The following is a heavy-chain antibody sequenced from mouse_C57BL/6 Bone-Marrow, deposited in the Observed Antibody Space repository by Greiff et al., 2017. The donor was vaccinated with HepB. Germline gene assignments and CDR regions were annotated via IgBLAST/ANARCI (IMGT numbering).Heavy chain of an antibody. CDR2: IDPADGDT. Sequence: EVQLQQSGAELVKPGASVKLSCTASGFNINDYYMHWVKQRTEQGLEWIGRIDPADGDTKYAPKFQGKATITTDTSSNTTYLQLSILTSEDAAVYYCVITGGVPFDYWGQGTTLTVSS. V-gene: IGHV14-2*01. D-gene: IGHD4-1*01. CDR1: GFNINDYY. CDR3: VITGGVPFDY. J-gene: IGHJ2*01.